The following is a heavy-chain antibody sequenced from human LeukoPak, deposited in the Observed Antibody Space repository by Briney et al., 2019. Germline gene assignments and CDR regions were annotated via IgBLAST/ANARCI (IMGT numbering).Heavy chain of an antibody. CDR2: ISGSGGST. V-gene: IGHV3-23*01. CDR3: AKLVGYSYGYFDY. D-gene: IGHD5-18*01. CDR1: GFTFSSYA. J-gene: IGHJ4*02. Sequence: GGSLRLSCAVSGFTFSSYAMSWVRQAPGKGLEWVSAISGSGGSTYYADSVKGRFTISRDNSKNTLYLQMNSLRAEDTAVYYCAKLVGYSYGYFDYWGQGTLVTVSS.